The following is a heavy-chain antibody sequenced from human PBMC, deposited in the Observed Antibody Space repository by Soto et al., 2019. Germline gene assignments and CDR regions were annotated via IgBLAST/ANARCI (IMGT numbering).Heavy chain of an antibody. CDR2: IWYDGSYK. Sequence: QVQLVESGGGVVQPGRSLRLSCLASGFSFSNYGMHWVRQAPGKGLEWVALIWYDGSYKYCADSVKGRFTISRDNSKNTVFLQMNSLRADDTALYFCASGSVGTTGTTFVNGREDCWGQGTLVTVSS. J-gene: IGHJ4*02. V-gene: IGHV3-33*01. CDR3: ASGSVGTTGTTFVNGREDC. CDR1: GFSFSNYG. D-gene: IGHD1-1*01.